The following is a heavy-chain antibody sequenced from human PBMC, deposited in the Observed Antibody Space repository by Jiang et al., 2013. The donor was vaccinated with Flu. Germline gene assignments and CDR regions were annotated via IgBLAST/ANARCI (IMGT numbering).Heavy chain of an antibody. J-gene: IGHJ4*02. Sequence: VQLVESGGALVKPGGSLTLSCAASGLTFSNAWMSWVRQAPGKGLEWVGRIESKSDGATTEYSAPVKGRFTISRDDYKKIVFLEMKRLRTADTAVYYCTTIIKRDWYRVSDHWGQGTQVTVSS. CDR2: IESKSDGATT. D-gene: IGHD3-9*01. CDR3: TTIIKRDWYRVSDH. CDR1: GLTFSNAW. V-gene: IGHV3-15*02.